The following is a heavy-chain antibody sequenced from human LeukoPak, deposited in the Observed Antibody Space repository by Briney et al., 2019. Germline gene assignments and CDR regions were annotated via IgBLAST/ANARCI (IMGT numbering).Heavy chain of an antibody. CDR3: ARGLPGYYDSSGYYFDY. V-gene: IGHV1-69*06. CDR1: GGTFSSYA. J-gene: IGHJ4*02. CDR2: IIPIFGTT. D-gene: IGHD3-22*01. Sequence: SVKVSCKASGGTFSSYAISWVRQAPGQGLEWMGGIIPIFGTTNYAQKFQGRVTITADKSTSTAYMELSSLRSEDTAVYYSARGLPGYYDSSGYYFDYWGQGTLVTVSS.